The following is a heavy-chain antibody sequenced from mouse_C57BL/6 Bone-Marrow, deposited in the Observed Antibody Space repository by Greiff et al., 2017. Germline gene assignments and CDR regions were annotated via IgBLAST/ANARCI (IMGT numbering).Heavy chain of an antibody. CDR1: GYAFSSSW. CDR2: IYPGDGDT. D-gene: IGHD2-3*01. CDR3: ARSRDGPFAY. V-gene: IGHV1-82*01. Sequence: QVQLKESGPELVKPGASVKISCKASGYAFSSSWMNWVKQRPGKGLEWIGRIYPGDGDTNYNGKFKGKATLTADKSSSTAYMQLSSLTSEDSAVYFCARSRDGPFAYWGQGTLVTVSA. J-gene: IGHJ3*01.